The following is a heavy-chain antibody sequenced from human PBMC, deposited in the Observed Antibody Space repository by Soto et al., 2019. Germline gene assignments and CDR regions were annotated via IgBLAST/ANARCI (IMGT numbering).Heavy chain of an antibody. CDR2: IWNDGSTT. Sequence: LVESGGGVAQPGRSLRLSCATSGFNFSPSGMHWVRQAPGKGLEWVGMIWNDGSTTHFTDSVKGRFTISRDNSKNTLYLQMNSLRDEDTAVYYWARDGSHYDVDYWGQGTLVTVSS. CDR3: ARDGSHYDVDY. J-gene: IGHJ4*02. V-gene: IGHV3-33*01. CDR1: GFNFSPSG. D-gene: IGHD4-4*01.